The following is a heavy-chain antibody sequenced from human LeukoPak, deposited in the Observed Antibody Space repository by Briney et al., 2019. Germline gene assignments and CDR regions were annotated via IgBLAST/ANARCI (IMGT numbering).Heavy chain of an antibody. J-gene: IGHJ4*02. CDR2: ITWHSENI. CDR3: ARYVVVTAYFDY. V-gene: IGHV3-9*01. CDR1: GFTFDDYA. Sequence: GGSLRLSCVASGFTFDDYAMHWVRQAPGKGLEWVSGITWHSENIDYADSVKGRFTISRDNAKNSLYLQMNSLRAEDTALYFCARYVVVTAYFDYWGQGTLVTVSS. D-gene: IGHD2-21*02.